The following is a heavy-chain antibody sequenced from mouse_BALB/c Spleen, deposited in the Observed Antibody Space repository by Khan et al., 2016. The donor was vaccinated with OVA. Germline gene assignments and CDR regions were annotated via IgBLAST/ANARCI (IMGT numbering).Heavy chain of an antibody. D-gene: IGHD4-1*01. CDR3: ARGNWQSYYFDY. V-gene: IGHV1S136*01. CDR2: INPYNGGT. Sequence: VQLQQSGPELVKPGASVKMSCKASGYTFTNYVLHWVKQKPGQGLEWIGYINPYNGGTKYNEKFKGKATLASDKSSITDYMELSSLTSEYSEVYYCARGNWQSYYFDYWGQGTTLTLSS. J-gene: IGHJ2*01. CDR1: GYTFTNYV.